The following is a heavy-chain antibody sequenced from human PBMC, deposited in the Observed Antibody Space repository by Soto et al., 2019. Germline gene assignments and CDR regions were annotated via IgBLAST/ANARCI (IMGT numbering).Heavy chain of an antibody. CDR2: ISGSGGST. Sequence: PGGSLRLSCAACGFTFSTYSISWVRQAPWKGLEWVSAISGSGGSTYYADSVKGRFTISRDNSKNTLYLQMDSLRAEDTAVYYCAKEACSSTSCSWFDPWGQGTLVTVSS. D-gene: IGHD2-2*01. CDR3: AKEACSSTSCSWFDP. CDR1: GFTFSTYS. J-gene: IGHJ5*02. V-gene: IGHV3-23*01.